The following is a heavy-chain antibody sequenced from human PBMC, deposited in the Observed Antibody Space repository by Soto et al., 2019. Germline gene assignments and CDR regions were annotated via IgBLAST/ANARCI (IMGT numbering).Heavy chain of an antibody. CDR3: ARDKITGLFDY. Sequence: SETLSLTCAVYGGSFSGYYWTWIRQPPGTGLEWIGEINHSGSTNYNPSLKSRVTISVDTSKNQFSLKLTSVTAADTAVYYCARDKITGLFDYWGQGILVTV. J-gene: IGHJ4*02. CDR1: GGSFSGYY. D-gene: IGHD2-8*02. V-gene: IGHV4-34*01. CDR2: INHSGST.